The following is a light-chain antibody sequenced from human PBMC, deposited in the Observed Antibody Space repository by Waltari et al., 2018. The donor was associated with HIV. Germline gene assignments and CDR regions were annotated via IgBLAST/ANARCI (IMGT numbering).Light chain of an antibody. Sequence: DIVMTQSPDSPAVSLGDRATIKCNSSQNVFYSSNNWNYLSWYQQKAGKPPKLIIYRAYSRQSGVPDRFSGSGSGTDFTLTISSLQAEDVAVYFCQQTYTIPPTFGGGTKVEIK. J-gene: IGKJ4*01. V-gene: IGKV4-1*01. CDR3: QQTYTIPPT. CDR1: QNVFYSSNNWNY. CDR2: RAY.